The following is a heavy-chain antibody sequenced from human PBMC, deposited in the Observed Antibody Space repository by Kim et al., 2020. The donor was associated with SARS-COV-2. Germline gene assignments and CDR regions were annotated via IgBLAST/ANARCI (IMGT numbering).Heavy chain of an antibody. V-gene: IGHV4-59*01. CDR2: IFYNGSP. CDR3: ARVVAVAPRCFYS. J-gene: IGHJ5*01. Sequence: SETLSLTCTVSNCFLKNYYWSWIRQPPGKGLEWLGNIFYNGSPNYNPSLESRVTMSVDTSQNQFSLKLRPMIAADTAVYYCARVVAVAPRCFYSWGQGIL. CDR1: NCFLKNYY. D-gene: IGHD6-19*01.